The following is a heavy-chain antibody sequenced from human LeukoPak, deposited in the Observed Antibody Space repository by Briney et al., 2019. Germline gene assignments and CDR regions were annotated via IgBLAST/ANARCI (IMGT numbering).Heavy chain of an antibody. Sequence: GGSLRLSCAASGFTFSSYSMNWVRQAPGKGLEWVSSISSSSSYIYYADSVKGRFTISRDNAKNSLYLQMNRLRAEDTALYYCASLHSVVVVITTNMDAFDIWGQGTMDTVSS. D-gene: IGHD3-22*01. CDR3: ASLHSVVVVITTNMDAFDI. CDR1: GFTFSSYS. CDR2: ISSSSSYI. J-gene: IGHJ3*02. V-gene: IGHV3-21*04.